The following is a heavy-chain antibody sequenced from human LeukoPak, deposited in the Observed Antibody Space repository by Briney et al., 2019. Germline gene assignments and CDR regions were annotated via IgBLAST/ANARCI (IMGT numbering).Heavy chain of an antibody. V-gene: IGHV4-34*01. J-gene: IGHJ4*02. CDR3: ARHWDYYDSSGYYFPYYFDY. D-gene: IGHD3-22*01. CDR1: GESFSGYY. Sequence: PSETLSLTCAVYGESFSGYYWSWIRQPPGKGLEWIGEINHSGSTNYNPSLKSRVTISVDTSKNQFSLKLSSVTAADTAVYYCARHWDYYDSSGYYFPYYFDYWGQGTLVTVSS. CDR2: INHSGST.